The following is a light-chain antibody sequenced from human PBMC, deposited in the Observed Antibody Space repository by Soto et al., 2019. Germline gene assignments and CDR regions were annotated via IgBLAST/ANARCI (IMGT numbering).Light chain of an antibody. CDR2: KAS. Sequence: DIQMTQSPSTLSASVGDRVTITCRASQSISDLLAWYQQKPGKAPKLLIYKASSLKSGVTSRFSGSGSGTEYTLTISSLQPDDFASYYCQQYNGYWTFGQGTKVEIK. CDR1: QSISDL. J-gene: IGKJ1*01. V-gene: IGKV1-5*03. CDR3: QQYNGYWT.